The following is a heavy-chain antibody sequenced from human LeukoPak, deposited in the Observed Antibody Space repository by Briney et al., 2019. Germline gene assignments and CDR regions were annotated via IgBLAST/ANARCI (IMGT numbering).Heavy chain of an antibody. CDR2: IKQDGSEN. CDR1: GFTVSSSY. V-gene: IGHV3-7*04. CDR3: ARAASYYYGSGIRYYWFDP. Sequence: GGSLTLSCAASGFTVSSSYMNWVRQAPGKGLEWVANIKQDGSENYYVDSVKGRFTISRDNAKNSLYLQMNSLRPEDTAVYYCARAASYYYGSGIRYYWFDPWGQGTLVSASS. J-gene: IGHJ5*02. D-gene: IGHD3-10*01.